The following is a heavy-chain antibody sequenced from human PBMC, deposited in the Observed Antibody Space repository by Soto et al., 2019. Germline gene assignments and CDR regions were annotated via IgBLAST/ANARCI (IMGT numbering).Heavy chain of an antibody. D-gene: IGHD3-10*01. V-gene: IGHV3-53*01. J-gene: IGHJ6*02. CDR1: GLSVRNNY. Sequence: PGGVLRLSCTASGLSVRNNYMSWVRQAPGMGLEWVSVIYNDGTTYYADSVKGRFTISRDTSKNTLSLQMDSLRAEDTAVYYCVRPLPSGRNYGMDVWGQGTTVTVSS. CDR3: VRPLPSGRNYGMDV. CDR2: IYNDGTT.